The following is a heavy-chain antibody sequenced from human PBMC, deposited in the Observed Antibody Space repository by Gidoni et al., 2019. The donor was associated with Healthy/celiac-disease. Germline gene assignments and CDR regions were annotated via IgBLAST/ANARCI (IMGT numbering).Heavy chain of an antibody. CDR2: ISWNRGSI. D-gene: IGHD3-22*01. Sequence: VQLVESGGGLVQPGRSLRLSCAASGFTFGDYAMHWVRHAPGKGLEWVAGISWNRGSIGSQDCMKGRFTISRDNAKNSLYLQMNSLRAEDRALYYCAKSGINYDDSSGSQEGIYYYYGMDVWGQGTTVTVSS. CDR1: GFTFGDYA. CDR3: AKSGINYDDSSGSQEGIYYYYGMDV. J-gene: IGHJ6*02. V-gene: IGHV3-9*01.